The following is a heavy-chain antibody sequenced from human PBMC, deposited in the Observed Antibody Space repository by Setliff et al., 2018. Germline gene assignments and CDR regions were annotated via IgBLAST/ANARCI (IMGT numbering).Heavy chain of an antibody. J-gene: IGHJ3*02. CDR1: GYILTSSG. CDR3: ALTTLSLCSGGNCPNALDI. Sequence: ASVKVSCKASGYILTSSGITWVRQAPGQGLEWMGWINGFNGVTNYAQTFQGRIAMATDTSTKMAHMELSSLSSDDTAVYFCALTTLSLCSGGNCPNALDIWGQGTMVTVSS. D-gene: IGHD2-15*01. CDR2: INGFNGVT. V-gene: IGHV1-18*01.